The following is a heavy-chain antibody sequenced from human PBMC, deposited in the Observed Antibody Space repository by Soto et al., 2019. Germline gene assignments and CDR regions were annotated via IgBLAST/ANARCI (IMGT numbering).Heavy chain of an antibody. Sequence: GASVKVSCKASGYTFTSYYMHWVRQAPGQGLEWVGWIRPDNGNRKSAQRLQGRVTLTTDTSASTAYMELRSLTSDDTAMYYCARDTESNRYNDWGQGTLVTVSS. CDR2: IRPDNGNR. J-gene: IGHJ1*01. CDR1: GYTFTSYY. CDR3: ARDTESNRYND. V-gene: IGHV1-18*04. D-gene: IGHD1-20*01.